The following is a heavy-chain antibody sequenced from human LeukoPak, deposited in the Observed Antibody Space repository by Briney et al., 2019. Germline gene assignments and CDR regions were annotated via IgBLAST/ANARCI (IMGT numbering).Heavy chain of an antibody. Sequence: GGSLRLSCAASGFTFSGYGMHWVRQAPGKGLEWVAVISYDASNKHYADSVKGRFTISRDNSKNMLYLQMNSLRAEDTAVYYCARVSDYSNYFDFWGQGTLVTVSS. CDR3: ARVSDYSNYFDF. D-gene: IGHD4-11*01. V-gene: IGHV3-30*03. CDR2: ISYDASNK. CDR1: GFTFSGYG. J-gene: IGHJ4*02.